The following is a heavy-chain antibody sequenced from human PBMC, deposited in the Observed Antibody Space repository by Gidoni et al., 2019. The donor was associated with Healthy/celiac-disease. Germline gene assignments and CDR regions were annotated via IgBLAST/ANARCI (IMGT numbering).Heavy chain of an antibody. CDR1: RRTFSSYA. V-gene: IGHV1-69*17. J-gene: IGHJ6*02. D-gene: IGHD4-4*01. Sequence: QVQLVQSGAEVKKPGSAVKVSCKPSRRTFSSYAISWVRQAPGKGLEWMGGIITIFGIANYAQRFQGRVTITADKSTSTAYMELSSLRSEDTVLYYCARSGYSNYGMDVWGQGTTVTVSS. CDR2: IITIFGIA. CDR3: ARSGYSNYGMDV.